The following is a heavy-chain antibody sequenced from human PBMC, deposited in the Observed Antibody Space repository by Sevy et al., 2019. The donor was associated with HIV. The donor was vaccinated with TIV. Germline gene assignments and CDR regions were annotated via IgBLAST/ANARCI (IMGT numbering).Heavy chain of an antibody. CDR1: GFTFSSYE. Sequence: GGSLRLSCAISGFTFSSYEMNWVRQAPGKGLEWVSYISSSGSTIYYADSVKGRFTISRDNAKNSLYLQMNSLRAEDTAVYYCARGGDYDSSGYYPLGYWGQGTLVTVSS. V-gene: IGHV3-48*03. CDR2: ISSSGSTI. J-gene: IGHJ4*02. D-gene: IGHD3-22*01. CDR3: ARGGDYDSSGYYPLGY.